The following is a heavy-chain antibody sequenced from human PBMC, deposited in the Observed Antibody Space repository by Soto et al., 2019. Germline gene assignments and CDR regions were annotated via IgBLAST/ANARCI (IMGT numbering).Heavy chain of an antibody. CDR3: ATSLSSRRYPQAGGGKYYYYYMDV. D-gene: IGHD3-16*01. J-gene: IGHJ6*03. V-gene: IGHV2-5*02. CDR2: IYWDDDK. CDR1: GFSLSTSGVG. Sequence: QITLKESGPTLVKPTQTLTLTCTFSGFSLSTSGVGVGWIRQPPGKALEWLALIYWDDDKRYSPSLKSRLTTPKYPPKNRGALTMPTVDPGDPATYYCATSLSSRRYPQAGGGKYYYYYMDVWGKGTTVTVSS.